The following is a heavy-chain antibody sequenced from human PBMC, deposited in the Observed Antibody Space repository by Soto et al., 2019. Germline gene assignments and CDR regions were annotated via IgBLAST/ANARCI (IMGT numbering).Heavy chain of an antibody. CDR2: IKYDGSEE. CDR1: GFSFSSVW. J-gene: IGHJ4*02. Sequence: GGSLRLSCVVSGFSFSSVWMTWVRQAPGKGLECVANIKYDGSEEYYVDSVKGRFTISRDNAKNSLYLQMNSLRDEDSAVYYCARDRPVDYWGQGTSVTVSS. V-gene: IGHV3-7*01. CDR3: ARDRPVDY.